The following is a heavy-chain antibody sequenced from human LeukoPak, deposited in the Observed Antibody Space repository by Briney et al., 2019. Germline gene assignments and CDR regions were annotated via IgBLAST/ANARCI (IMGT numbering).Heavy chain of an antibody. CDR2: ISYDGSNK. CDR1: GFTFSSYG. D-gene: IGHD5-18*01. CDR3: AKDGATAMAFDY. J-gene: IGHJ4*02. V-gene: IGHV3-30*18. Sequence: PGGSLRLSCAASGFTFSSYGMHWVRQAPGKGLEWVAVISYDGSNKYYADSVKGRFTISRDNSKNTLYPQMNSLRAEDTAVYYCAKDGATAMAFDYWGQGTLVTVSS.